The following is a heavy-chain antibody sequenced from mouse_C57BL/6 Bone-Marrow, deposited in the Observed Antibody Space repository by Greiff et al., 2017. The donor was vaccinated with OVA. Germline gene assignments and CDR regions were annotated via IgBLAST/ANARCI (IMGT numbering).Heavy chain of an antibody. D-gene: IGHD2-1*01. V-gene: IGHV1-15*01. CDR2: IDPETGGT. CDR3: TRNYGNSDYYAMDY. J-gene: IGHJ4*01. Sequence: VQLQQSGAELVRPGASVTLSCKASGYTFTDYEMHWVKQTPVHGLEWIGAIDPETGGTAYNQKFKGKAILTADKSSSTAYMELRSLTSEDSAVYDCTRNYGNSDYYAMDYWGQGTSVTVSS. CDR1: GYTFTDYE.